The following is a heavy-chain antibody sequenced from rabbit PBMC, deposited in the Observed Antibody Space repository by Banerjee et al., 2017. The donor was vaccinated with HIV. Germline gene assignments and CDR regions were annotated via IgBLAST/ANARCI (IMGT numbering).Heavy chain of an antibody. D-gene: IGHD6-1*01. V-gene: IGHV1S40*01. J-gene: IGHJ4*01. CDR3: GRDRDGDAGYGSLAL. Sequence: QSLEESGGDLVKPGASLTLTCTASRFSFSNKYVMCWVRQAPGKGLEWIGCIGTGSGSTWYASWAKGRLTISKTSSTTVTLQMTSLTVADTATYFCGRDRDGDAGYGSLALWGPGTLVTVS. CDR1: RFSFSNKYV. CDR2: IGTGSGST.